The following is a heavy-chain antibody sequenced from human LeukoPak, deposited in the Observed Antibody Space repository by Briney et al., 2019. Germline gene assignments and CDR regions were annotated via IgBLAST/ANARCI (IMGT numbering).Heavy chain of an antibody. CDR3: ARRGDTATEFDY. D-gene: IGHD5-18*01. CDR2: IYYSGST. J-gene: IGHJ4*02. V-gene: IGHV4-59*08. CDR1: GGSISSYY. Sequence: SETLSLTCTVSGGSISSYYWSWIRQPPGKGLERIGYIYYSGSTNYNPSLKSRVTISVDTSKNQLSLKLSSVIAADTAVYYCARRGDTATEFDYWGQGTLVTVSS.